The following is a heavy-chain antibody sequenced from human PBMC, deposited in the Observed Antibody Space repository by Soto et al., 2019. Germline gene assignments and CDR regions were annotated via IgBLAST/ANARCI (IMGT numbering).Heavy chain of an antibody. CDR1: GGSVSSGSYY. CDR2: IYYSGST. Sequence: SETLSLTCTVSGGSVSSGSYYWSWIRQPPGKGLEWIGYIYYSGSTNYNPSLKSRVTISVDTSKNQFSLKLSSVTAADTAVYYRALTVVSAHWDYYYGMDVWGQGTTVTVSS. CDR3: ALTVVSAHWDYYYGMDV. V-gene: IGHV4-61*01. D-gene: IGHD2-15*01. J-gene: IGHJ6*02.